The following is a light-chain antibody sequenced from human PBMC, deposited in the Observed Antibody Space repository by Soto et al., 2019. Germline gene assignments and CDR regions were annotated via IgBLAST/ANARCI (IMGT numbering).Light chain of an antibody. CDR1: GSNIGSNT. Sequence: QSVLTQPPSASGTPGQRVTISCSGSGSNIGSNTVNWYQQLPGTAPKLLIYSNNQPPSGVPDRFSGSKSGTSASLAISGLQSEDEADYYCAAWDDSLNGYVFGTGTKATVL. CDR2: SNN. J-gene: IGLJ1*01. CDR3: AAWDDSLNGYV. V-gene: IGLV1-44*01.